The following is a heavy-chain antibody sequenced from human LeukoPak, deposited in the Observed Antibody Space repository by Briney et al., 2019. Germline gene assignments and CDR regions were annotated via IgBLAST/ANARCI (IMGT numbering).Heavy chain of an antibody. CDR2: INHSGST. V-gene: IGHV4-34*01. J-gene: IGHJ5*02. CDR3: ARDNQGEMATITPGFDP. D-gene: IGHD5-24*01. Sequence: IPTETLSLTCAVYGGSFSGYYWSWIRQPPGKGLEWIGEINHSGSTNYNPSLKSRVTISVDTSKNQFSLKLSSVTAADTAVYYCARDNQGEMATITPGFDPWGQGTLVTVSS. CDR1: GGSFSGYY.